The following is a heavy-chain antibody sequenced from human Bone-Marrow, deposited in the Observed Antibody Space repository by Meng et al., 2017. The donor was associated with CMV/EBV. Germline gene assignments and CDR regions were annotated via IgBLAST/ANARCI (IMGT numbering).Heavy chain of an antibody. J-gene: IGHJ4*02. D-gene: IGHD3-3*01. CDR1: GFTFSDYG. V-gene: IGHV3-33*06. Sequence: FAASGFTFSDYGVHWVRLAPGKGLEWVALIWFDGSNKYYTDSVKGRFTISRDNSKNTLYLQMNSLRAEDTAVYYCAKNYDFSSAMGYWGQGTLVTVSS. CDR3: AKNYDFSSAMGY. CDR2: IWFDGSNK.